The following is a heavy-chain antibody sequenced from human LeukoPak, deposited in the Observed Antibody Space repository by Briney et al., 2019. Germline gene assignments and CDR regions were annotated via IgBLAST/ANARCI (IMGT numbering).Heavy chain of an antibody. D-gene: IGHD2-2*01. V-gene: IGHV4-38-2*01. Sequence: SETLSLTCAVSGYSIGSDYYWGWIRQSPGKGLEWIGSIFHTGSTYYNPSLKRRVTISVDTSKNHFSLNLRSVTGADTAVYYCARHGGYCSRTSCYQSNYYYYYMDVWGKGTTVTVSS. CDR2: IFHTGST. CDR1: GYSIGSDYY. CDR3: ARHGGYCSRTSCYQSNYYYYYMDV. J-gene: IGHJ6*03.